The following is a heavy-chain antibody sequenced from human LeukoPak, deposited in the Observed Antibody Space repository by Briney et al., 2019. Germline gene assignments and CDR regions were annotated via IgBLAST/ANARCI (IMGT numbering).Heavy chain of an antibody. Sequence: ASVKVSCKASGYTFRKYAISWMRQAPGHGLEWMGWISAYNGNTNYAQKVQGRVSMTTDTSTSTAYMELRSLRSDDTAVYFCARAFNTPSLTGYYNFDYWGQGTLVTVSS. J-gene: IGHJ4*02. CDR1: GYTFRKYA. D-gene: IGHD3-9*01. CDR2: ISAYNGNT. V-gene: IGHV1-18*01. CDR3: ARAFNTPSLTGYYNFDY.